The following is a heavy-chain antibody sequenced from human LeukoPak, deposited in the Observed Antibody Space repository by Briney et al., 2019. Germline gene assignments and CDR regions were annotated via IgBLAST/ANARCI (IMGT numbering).Heavy chain of an antibody. D-gene: IGHD3-3*01. J-gene: IGHJ5*02. V-gene: IGHV1-69*13. CDR2: IIPIFGTA. Sequence: GASVKVSCKASGGTFSSYAISWVRQAPGQGLEWMGGIIPIFGTANYAQKFQGRVTITADESTSTAYMELGSLRSEDTAVYYCARAVVLRFLERFSGASGWFDPWGQGTLVTVSS. CDR1: GGTFSSYA. CDR3: ARAVVLRFLERFSGASGWFDP.